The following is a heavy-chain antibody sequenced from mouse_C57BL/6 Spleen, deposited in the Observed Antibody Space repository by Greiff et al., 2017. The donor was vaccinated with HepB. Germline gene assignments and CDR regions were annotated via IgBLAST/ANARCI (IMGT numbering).Heavy chain of an antibody. J-gene: IGHJ2*01. CDR2: TNPTNGRT. V-gene: IGHV1S81*02. CDR3: ARIKKIVATYVDY. CDR1: GYTFTSYW. D-gene: IGHD1-1*01. Sequence: QVQLQQPGAELVKAGASVKMSCKASGYTFTSYWMHWVKQRLGQGLEWFAETNPTNGRTYYNEKFKSKSTLTVDNSSSTVYMLLSGPTFEDTAVYYCARIKKIVATYVDYWGQGTTLTVSS.